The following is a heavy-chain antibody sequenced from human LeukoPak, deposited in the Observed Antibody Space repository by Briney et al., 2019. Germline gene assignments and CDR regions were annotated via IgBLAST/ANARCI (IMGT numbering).Heavy chain of an antibody. CDR2: ITNDGSRQ. CDR3: AKELVGATKYYFEY. J-gene: IGHJ4*02. V-gene: IGHV3-30*18. Sequence: PGGSLRLSCETSIFVFSEYYMHWVRLAPGKGLEWLAVITNDGSRQYYADSVKGRFTISRDNSKNTLYLQMNTLRAEDTAVYYCAKELVGATKYYFEYWGQGTLVTVSS. CDR1: IFVFSEYY. D-gene: IGHD1-26*01.